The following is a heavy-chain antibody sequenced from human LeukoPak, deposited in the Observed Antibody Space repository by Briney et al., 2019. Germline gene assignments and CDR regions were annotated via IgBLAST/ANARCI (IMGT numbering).Heavy chain of an antibody. D-gene: IGHD6-25*01. CDR2: IYTTGVT. V-gene: IGHV3-66*02. J-gene: IGHJ5*02. CDR3: VRGRAAGRAWVEFDP. Sequence: PGGSLRLSCAASGFIVSSYGLSWVRQAPGKGPEWVSLIYTTGVTDYADSVQCRFTISRDNSKNTVYLQMNNLRVEDTAIYHCVRGRAAGRAWVEFDPWGQGTLVTVSS. CDR1: GFIVSSYG.